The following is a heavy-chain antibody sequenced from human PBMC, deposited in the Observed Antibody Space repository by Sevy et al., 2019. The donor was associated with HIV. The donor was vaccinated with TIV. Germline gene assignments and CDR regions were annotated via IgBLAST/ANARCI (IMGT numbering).Heavy chain of an antibody. CDR3: ASEDMIRFGGPLRVSDI. J-gene: IGHJ3*02. CDR1: GFTFSSSA. Sequence: ASVKVSCKGSGFTFSSSAVQWVRQARGQRLEWIGWIVVGSDVRNYGQKFQERVTITRDMSTSTAYLELNSLRFEDTAVYYCASEDMIRFGGPLRVSDIWGQGTMVTVSS. D-gene: IGHD3-16*01. V-gene: IGHV1-58*01. CDR2: IVVGSDVR.